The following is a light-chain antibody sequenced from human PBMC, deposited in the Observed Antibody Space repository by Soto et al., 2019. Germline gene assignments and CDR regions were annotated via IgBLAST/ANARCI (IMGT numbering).Light chain of an antibody. CDR3: QQYYSTPPG. J-gene: IGKJ5*01. V-gene: IGKV4-1*01. CDR1: QSVLYSSNNKNY. CDR2: WAS. Sequence: DIVMTQSPDSLAVSLGERATINCKSSQSVLYSSNNKNYLAWYQQKPGQHPKLLIYWASTRESGVPDRFSGSGSGTDFTLTISSLQAEDVAVYYCQQYYSTPPGFGQGTRLEIK.